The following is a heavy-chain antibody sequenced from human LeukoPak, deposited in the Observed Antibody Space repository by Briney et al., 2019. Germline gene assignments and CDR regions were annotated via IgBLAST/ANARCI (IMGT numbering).Heavy chain of an antibody. CDR2: ISSSSSYI. CDR3: ARAVPYCSSTSCYRKMFDY. J-gene: IGHJ4*02. CDR1: GFTFSSYS. V-gene: IGHV3-21*01. Sequence: GGSLRLSCAASGFTFSSYSMNWVRQAPGRGLEWVSSISSSSSYIYYADSVKGRFTISRDNAKNSLYLQMNSLRAEDTAVYYCARAVPYCSSTSCYRKMFDYWGQGTLVTVSS. D-gene: IGHD2-2*02.